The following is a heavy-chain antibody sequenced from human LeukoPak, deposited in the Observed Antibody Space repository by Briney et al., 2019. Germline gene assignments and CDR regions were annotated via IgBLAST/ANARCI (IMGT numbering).Heavy chain of an antibody. CDR2: ISSSSSYI. CDR3: ARVRYCSGGSCYSPIDY. D-gene: IGHD2-15*01. V-gene: IGHV3-21*01. Sequence: PGGSLRLSCAASGFTFSSYSMNWVRQAPGKGLEWVSSISSSSSYIYYADSVKGRFTISRDNAKNSLYLQMNSLRAEDTAVYYCARVRYCSGGSCYSPIDYWGQGTLVTVSS. CDR1: GFTFSSYS. J-gene: IGHJ4*02.